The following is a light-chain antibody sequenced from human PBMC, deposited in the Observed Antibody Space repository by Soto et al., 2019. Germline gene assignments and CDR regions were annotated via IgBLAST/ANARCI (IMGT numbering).Light chain of an antibody. V-gene: IGLV2-11*01. CDR3: CSYAGTYTYV. Sequence: QSALTQPRSVSGSPGQSVTISCTGTYSDVGLYDYLSWYQQHPGKAPKLIISDVTKRPSGVPDRFSSSKSGNTASLTISGLQAEDEADYYCCSYAGTYTYVFGSGTKLTVL. CDR2: DVT. CDR1: YSDVGLYDY. J-gene: IGLJ1*01.